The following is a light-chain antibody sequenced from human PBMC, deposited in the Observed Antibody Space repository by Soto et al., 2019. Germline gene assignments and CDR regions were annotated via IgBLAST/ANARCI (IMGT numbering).Light chain of an antibody. V-gene: IGLV2-14*01. Sequence: QSALTQPASVSGSPGQSITLSCTGTSSDVGKYNYVSWYQQHPAKAPKHMIYEVTNRPSGVSDRFSGSKSGSTASLTIAGLQAEYEADYHCTSYTSNTALVFGTGTKLTVL. CDR1: SSDVGKYNY. CDR3: TSYTSNTALV. J-gene: IGLJ1*01. CDR2: EVT.